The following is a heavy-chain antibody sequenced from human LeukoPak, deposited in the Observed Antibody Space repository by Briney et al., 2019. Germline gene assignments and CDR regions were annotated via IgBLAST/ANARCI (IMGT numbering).Heavy chain of an antibody. CDR1: GITLSNYG. CDR3: AKRGVVIRVFLVGFHKEAYYFDS. D-gene: IGHD3-10*01. Sequence: GGSLRLSCAVSGITLSNYGMSWVRQAPGKGLEWVAGLSGSGGGTNYADSVQGRFTISRDNPKNTLYPQMNSLRAEDTAVYFCAKRGVVIRVFLVGFHKEAYYFDSWGRGALVTVSS. J-gene: IGHJ4*02. V-gene: IGHV3-23*01. CDR2: LSGSGGGT.